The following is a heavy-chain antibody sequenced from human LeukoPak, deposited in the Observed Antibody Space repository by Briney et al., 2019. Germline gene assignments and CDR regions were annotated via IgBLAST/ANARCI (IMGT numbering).Heavy chain of an antibody. D-gene: IGHD2-2*01. V-gene: IGHV3-15*01. J-gene: IGHJ4*02. CDR3: SVVVPPATYYFDY. Sequence: GGSLRLSCAASGFTFSNAWMSWVRQAPGKGLEWVGRIKSKTDGGTTDYAAPVKGRFTISRDDSKNTLYLQMNSLKTEDTAVYYCSVVVPPATYYFDYWGQGTLVTVSS. CDR2: IKSKTDGGTT. CDR1: GFTFSNAW.